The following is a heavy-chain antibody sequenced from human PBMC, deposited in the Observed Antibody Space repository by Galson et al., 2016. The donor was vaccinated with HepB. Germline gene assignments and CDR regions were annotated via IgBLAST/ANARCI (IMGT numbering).Heavy chain of an antibody. CDR2: IYPGDSDA. V-gene: IGHV5-51*01. D-gene: IGHD2-2*02. J-gene: IGHJ2*01. Sequence: QSGAEVKKPGESLKISCKGSGYSFSTYWVGWVRQMPGRGLEWMGIIYPGDSDARYSPSFQGQVTISADKSINTAYLQWSSLKASDTAMYYCARGRVGYCSGTSCYRSREVWGRGTLVIVSA. CDR3: ARGRVGYCSGTSCYRSREV. CDR1: GYSFSTYW.